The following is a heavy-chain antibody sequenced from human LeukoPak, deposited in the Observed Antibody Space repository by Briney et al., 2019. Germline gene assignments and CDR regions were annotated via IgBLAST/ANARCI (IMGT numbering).Heavy chain of an antibody. J-gene: IGHJ4*02. Sequence: SETLSLTCTVSGGSISSYYWSWIRQPPGKGLEWIGYIYYSGSTNYNPSLKSRVTISVDTSKNQFSLKLSSATAADTAVYFCARRATMVRGGNRYYFDYWGQGTLVTVSS. V-gene: IGHV4-59*08. CDR1: GGSISSYY. CDR3: ARRATMVRGGNRYYFDY. CDR2: IYYSGST. D-gene: IGHD3-10*01.